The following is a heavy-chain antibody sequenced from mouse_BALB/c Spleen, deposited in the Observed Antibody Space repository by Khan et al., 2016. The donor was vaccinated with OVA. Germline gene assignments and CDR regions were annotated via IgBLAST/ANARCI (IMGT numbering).Heavy chain of an antibody. CDR1: GYTFTSYW. J-gene: IGHJ2*01. D-gene: IGHD1-1*02. CDR3: ARAMGGKVPLDY. Sequence: DLVKPGASVKLSRKASGYTFTSYWITWIKQRPGQGLEWIGRIAPGNGSSYYNEMFKGKATLTVDTSSNTAYIQLSSLSSEDSAVXYCARAMGGKVPLDYWGQGTTLTVSS. V-gene: IGHV1S41*01. CDR2: IAPGNGSS.